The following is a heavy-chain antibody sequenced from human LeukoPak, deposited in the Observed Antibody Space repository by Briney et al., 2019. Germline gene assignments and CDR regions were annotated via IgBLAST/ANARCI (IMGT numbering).Heavy chain of an antibody. D-gene: IGHD1-14*01. Sequence: PSETLSLTCTVSGGSISSSSYYWGWLRQPPGKGLEWIGSIYYSGSTYYNPSLKSRVTISVYTSKNQFSLKLSSVTAAAPAVYSCARVVRTTFASWGQGTLVT. CDR2: IYYSGST. CDR3: ARVVRTTFAS. CDR1: GGSISSSSYY. V-gene: IGHV4-39*07. J-gene: IGHJ4*02.